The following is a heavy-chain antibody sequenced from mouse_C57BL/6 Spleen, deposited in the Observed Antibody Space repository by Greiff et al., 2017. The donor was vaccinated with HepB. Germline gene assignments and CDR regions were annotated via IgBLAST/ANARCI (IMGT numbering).Heavy chain of an antibody. CDR3: ANTRGY. J-gene: IGHJ2*01. Sequence: EVHLVESGGGLVKPGGSLKLSCAASGFTFSDYGMHWVRQAPEKGLEWVAYISSGSSTIYYADTVQGRFTISRDNAKNTLFLQMTSLRSEDTAMYYCANTRGYWGQGTTLTVSS. D-gene: IGHD3-3*01. V-gene: IGHV5-17*01. CDR1: GFTFSDYG. CDR2: ISSGSSTI.